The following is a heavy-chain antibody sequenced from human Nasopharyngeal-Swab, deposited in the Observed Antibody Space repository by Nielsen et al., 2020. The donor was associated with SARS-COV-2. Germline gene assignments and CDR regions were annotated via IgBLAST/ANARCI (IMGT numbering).Heavy chain of an antibody. D-gene: IGHD1-1*01. V-gene: IGHV3-21*01. CDR1: GFTFSIYS. J-gene: IGHJ6*02. CDR3: ARLGTESYHYYSLDV. CDR2: ISSSNNYI. Sequence: GGSLRLSCAASGFTFSIYSMNWVRQAPGKGLEWVSSISSSNNYIYYGDSVKGRFTISRGNTKKSLYLQMNSLRAEDTAVYYCARLGTESYHYYSLDVWGQGTTVTVSS.